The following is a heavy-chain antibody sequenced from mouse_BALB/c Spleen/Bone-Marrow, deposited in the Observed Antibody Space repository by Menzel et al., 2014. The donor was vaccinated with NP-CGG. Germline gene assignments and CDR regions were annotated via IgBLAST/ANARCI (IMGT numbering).Heavy chain of an antibody. J-gene: IGHJ4*01. CDR3: ARREYGKGMDY. CDR2: IWGGGST. V-gene: IGHV2-6-4*01. D-gene: IGHD2-10*02. CDR1: GFSLSSYS. Sequence: VKLMESGPGLVAPSQNLSITCTVSGFSLSSYSVHWVRQPPGKGLEWLGMIWGGGSTDYNSALKSRLSISKDNSKSQVILKMNSLQTDDTAMYYCARREYGKGMDYWGQGTSVTVSS.